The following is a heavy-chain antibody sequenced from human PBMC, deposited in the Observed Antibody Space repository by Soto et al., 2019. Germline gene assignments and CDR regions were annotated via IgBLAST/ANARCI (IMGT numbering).Heavy chain of an antibody. CDR1: GDSLSNYG. J-gene: IGHJ4*02. V-gene: IGHV3-33*01. CDR3: VTEGGVHYASTGGDF. D-gene: IGHD4-17*01. Sequence: QVQLVESGGGVVQPGKSLRLSCVASGDSLSNYGMHWVRQAPGKGLEWVASIWHDGRYEFHADSVKGRFAISRDNSKNSLYLQMNSLRVEDPAMYYCVTEGGVHYASTGGDFWGQGTLVTVSS. CDR2: IWHDGRYE.